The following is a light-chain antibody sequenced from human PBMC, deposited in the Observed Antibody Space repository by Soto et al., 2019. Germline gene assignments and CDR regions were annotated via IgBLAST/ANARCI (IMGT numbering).Light chain of an antibody. J-gene: IGKJ1*01. V-gene: IGKV3-15*01. CDR3: QQYNNWWT. CDR1: QSVSSN. CDR2: GAP. Sequence: EIVMTQSPATLSVSPGERATLSCRASQSVSSNLAWYQQKPGQAPRLLIYGAPTRATGIPARFSGSGSGTEFTLTISSLQSEDFAVYYCQQYNNWWTFSQGTKVDIK.